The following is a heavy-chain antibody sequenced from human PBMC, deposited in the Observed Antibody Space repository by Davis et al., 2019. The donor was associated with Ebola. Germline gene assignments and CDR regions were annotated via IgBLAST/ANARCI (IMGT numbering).Heavy chain of an antibody. CDR1: GYTFTSYD. CDR3: ARDLDYYGSGSYYDDAFDI. Sequence: AASVKVSCKASGYTFTSYDINWVRQATGQGLEWMGWMNPNSGNTGYAQKFQGRVTMTRNTSISTAYMELSSLRSEDTAVYYCARDLDYYGSGSYYDDAFDIWGQGTMVTVSS. J-gene: IGHJ3*02. CDR2: MNPNSGNT. V-gene: IGHV1-8*01. D-gene: IGHD3-10*01.